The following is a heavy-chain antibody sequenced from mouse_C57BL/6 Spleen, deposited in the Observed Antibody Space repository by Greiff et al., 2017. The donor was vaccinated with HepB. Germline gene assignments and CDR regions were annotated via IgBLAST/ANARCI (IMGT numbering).Heavy chain of an antibody. D-gene: IGHD4-1*01. Sequence: VQLQQPGAELVRPGSSVKLSCKASGYTFTSYWMHWVKQRPIQGLEWIGNIDPSDSETHYNQKFKDKATLTVDKSSSTAYMQLSSLTSEDSAVYYCARGGTGPIAYWGQGTLVTVSA. J-gene: IGHJ3*01. CDR2: IDPSDSET. V-gene: IGHV1-52*01. CDR3: ARGGTGPIAY. CDR1: GYTFTSYW.